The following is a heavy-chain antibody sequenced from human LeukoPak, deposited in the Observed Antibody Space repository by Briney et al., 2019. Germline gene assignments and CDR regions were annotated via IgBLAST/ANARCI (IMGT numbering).Heavy chain of an antibody. J-gene: IGHJ5*02. D-gene: IGHD7-27*01. CDR2: INSYNGNT. CDR1: GYTFTNYG. V-gene: IGHV1-18*04. CDR3: ARNSPRDIAGRQFLPGVLALFSQCDNCFDP. Sequence: ASVKVSCKASGYTFTNYGISWVRQAPGQGLEWMGWINSYNGNTNYAQKFQGRVTMTTDTSTSTAYMELRSLRSDDTAVYYCARNSPRDIAGRQFLPGVLALFSQCDNCFDPWGQGTLVSVSS.